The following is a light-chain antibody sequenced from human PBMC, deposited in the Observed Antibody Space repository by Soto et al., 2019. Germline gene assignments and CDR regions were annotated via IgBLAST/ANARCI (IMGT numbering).Light chain of an antibody. CDR2: KAS. V-gene: IGKV1-5*03. J-gene: IGKJ1*01. CDR3: QHYNSYSEA. Sequence: DIQMTQSPSTLSGSVGDRVTITCRASQTISSWLAWYQQKPGKAPKLLIYKASTLKSGVPSRFSGSRSGTEVTLTIYSRQPDDFATYYCQHYNSYSEACGQGTKVDIK. CDR1: QTISSW.